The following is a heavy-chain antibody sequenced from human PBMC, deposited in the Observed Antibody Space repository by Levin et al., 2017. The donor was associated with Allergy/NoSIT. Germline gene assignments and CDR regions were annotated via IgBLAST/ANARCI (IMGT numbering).Heavy chain of an antibody. V-gene: IGHV3-48*02. D-gene: IGHD5-18*01. CDR3: ARDVNRDSYGPFDY. CDR1: GFTFSSYS. CDR2: ISSSSSTI. Sequence: GESLKISCAASGFTFSSYSMNWVRQAPGKGLEWVSYISSSSSTIYYADSVKGRFTISRDNAKNSLYLQMNSLRDEDTAVYYCARDVNRDSYGPFDYWGQGTLVTVSS. J-gene: IGHJ4*02.